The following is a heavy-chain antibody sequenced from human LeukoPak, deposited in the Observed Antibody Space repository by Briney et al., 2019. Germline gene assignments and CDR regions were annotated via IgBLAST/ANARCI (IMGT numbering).Heavy chain of an antibody. V-gene: IGHV1-18*01. CDR2: ISAYNGNT. D-gene: IGHD1-7*01. J-gene: IGHJ6*03. Sequence: ASVKVSCKASGYTFTSYGISWVRQAPGQGLEWMGWISAYNGNTNYAQKLQGRVTMTTDTSTSTAYMELRSLRSDDTVVYYCARVGRQLELRYYYYMDVWGKGTTVTVSS. CDR3: ARVGRQLELRYYYYMDV. CDR1: GYTFTSYG.